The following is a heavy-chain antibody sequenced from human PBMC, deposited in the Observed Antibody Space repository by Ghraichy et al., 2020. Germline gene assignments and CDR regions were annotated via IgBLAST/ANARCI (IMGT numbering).Heavy chain of an antibody. CDR1: GGSISSSSYY. D-gene: IGHD3-22*01. Sequence: SETLSLTCTVSGGSISSSSYYWGWIRQPPGKGLEWIGSIYYSGSTYYNPSLKSRVTISVDTSKNQFSLKLSSVTAADTAVYYCARGGIVELKWGQGTLVTVSS. J-gene: IGHJ4*02. CDR2: IYYSGST. V-gene: IGHV4-39*01. CDR3: ARGGIVELK.